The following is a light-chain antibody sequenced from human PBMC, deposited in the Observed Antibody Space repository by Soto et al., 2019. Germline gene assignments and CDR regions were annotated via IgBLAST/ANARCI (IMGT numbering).Light chain of an antibody. Sequence: QSALTQPASVSGSPGQSITICCTGTSSDVGGYNYVSWYQQHPGKAPKLMIYEVSNRPSGVSNRFSGSKSGNTASLTISGLQAEDEADYYCSSYTSSSPLVFGAGTKLTVL. CDR2: EVS. V-gene: IGLV2-14*01. J-gene: IGLJ3*02. CDR3: SSYTSSSPLV. CDR1: SSDVGGYNY.